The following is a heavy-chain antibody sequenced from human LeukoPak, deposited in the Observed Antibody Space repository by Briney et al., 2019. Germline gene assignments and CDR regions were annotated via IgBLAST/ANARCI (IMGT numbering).Heavy chain of an antibody. V-gene: IGHV3-33*01. CDR1: GFTFSSYG. J-gene: IGHJ1*01. CDR3: ASGGIAVPAEYFQH. Sequence: PGGSLRLSCAASGFTFSSYGMHWVRQAPGKGLEWVAVIWYDGSNKYCADSVKGRFTISRDNSKNTLYLQMNSLRAEDTAVYYCASGGIAVPAEYFQHWGQGTLVTVSS. D-gene: IGHD6-19*01. CDR2: IWYDGSNK.